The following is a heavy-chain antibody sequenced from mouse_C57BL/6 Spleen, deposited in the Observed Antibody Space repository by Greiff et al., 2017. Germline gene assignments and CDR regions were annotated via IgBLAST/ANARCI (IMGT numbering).Heavy chain of an antibody. J-gene: IGHJ3*01. V-gene: IGHV1-47*01. Sequence: VQLQQSGAELVKPGASVKLSCTASGYTFTTYPIEWMKQTHGKSLEWIGNFHPYNDDTKYTEKFKGQVTMSVGKSSSTVYLVLSRLTSDDSAVCYCATGGFAYWGQGTLVTVSA. CDR2: FHPYNDDT. D-gene: IGHD4-1*01. CDR1: GYTFTTYP. CDR3: ATGGFAY.